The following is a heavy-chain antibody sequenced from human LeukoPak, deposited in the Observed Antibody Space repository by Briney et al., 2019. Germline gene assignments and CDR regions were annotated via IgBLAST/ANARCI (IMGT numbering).Heavy chain of an antibody. CDR1: GFTFSSSA. V-gene: IGHV1-58*02. D-gene: IGHD3-22*01. CDR3: AAVGGRITMIAGAFDI. CDR2: IVVGSGNT. J-gene: IGHJ3*02. Sequence: SVKVSCKAPGFTFSSSAMQWVRQARGQRLEWIGWIVVGSGNTNYAQKFQERVTITRDMSTSTAYMELSSLRSEDTAVYYCAAVGGRITMIAGAFDIWGQGTMVTVSS.